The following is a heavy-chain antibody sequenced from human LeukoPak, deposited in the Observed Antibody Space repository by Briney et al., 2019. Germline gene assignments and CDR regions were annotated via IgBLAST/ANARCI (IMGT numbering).Heavy chain of an antibody. Sequence: GGSLRLSCAASGFTFSSYAMTWVRQAPGKGLEWISAVSYDITRTFYADSVKGRFAISRDNSRNTLFLQMNSLRAEDTAVYYCAKARIVGANRMSYYFDYWGQGTLVTVSS. V-gene: IGHV3-23*01. CDR2: VSYDITRT. D-gene: IGHD1-26*01. J-gene: IGHJ4*02. CDR3: AKARIVGANRMSYYFDY. CDR1: GFTFSSYA.